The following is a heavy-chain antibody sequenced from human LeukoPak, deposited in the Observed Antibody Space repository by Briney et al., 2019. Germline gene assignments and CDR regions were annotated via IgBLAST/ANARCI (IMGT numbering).Heavy chain of an antibody. CDR1: GFTFRSYW. Sequence: PGGSLRLSCAASGFTFRSYWMSWVRQAPGKGLEWVANIKQDGSEKYYVDSVKGRFIISRDNAKNTLYLQMNSLRAEDTAVYYCAKDPNGDYIGAFDIWGQGTMVTVSS. D-gene: IGHD4-17*01. J-gene: IGHJ3*02. V-gene: IGHV3-7*03. CDR2: IKQDGSEK. CDR3: AKDPNGDYIGAFDI.